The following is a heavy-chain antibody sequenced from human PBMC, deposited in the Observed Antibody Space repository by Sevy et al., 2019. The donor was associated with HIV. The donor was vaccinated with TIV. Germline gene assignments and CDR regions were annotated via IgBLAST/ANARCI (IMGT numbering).Heavy chain of an antibody. V-gene: IGHV3-33*01. CDR3: ARGLGVVGIHDAFDI. J-gene: IGHJ3*02. CDR1: GFTFSSYG. CDR2: IWYDGSNK. Sequence: GGSLRLSCAASGFTFSSYGMHWVRQAPGKGLEWVAVIWYDGSNKYYADSVKGRFTISRDNSKNTLYLQMNSLRAEDTAVYYCARGLGVVGIHDAFDIWGQGTMVTVSS. D-gene: IGHD3-22*01.